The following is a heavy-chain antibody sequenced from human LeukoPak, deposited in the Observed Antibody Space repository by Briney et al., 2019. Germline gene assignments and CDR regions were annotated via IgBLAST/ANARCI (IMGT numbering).Heavy chain of an antibody. CDR1: GFTFSSYA. Sequence: GGSLRLSCVASGFTFSSYAMSWVRQAPGKGLEWVSLISGSGGSTYYADSVKGRFTISRDNSKNTLYLQMNSLRVEDTAVYYCVPLNWNPPGDFDRWGQGTLVTVSS. D-gene: IGHD1-20*01. CDR3: VPLNWNPPGDFDR. CDR2: ISGSGGST. V-gene: IGHV3-23*01. J-gene: IGHJ4*02.